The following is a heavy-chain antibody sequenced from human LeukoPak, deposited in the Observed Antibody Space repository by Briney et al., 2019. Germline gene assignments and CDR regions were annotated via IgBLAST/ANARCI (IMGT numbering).Heavy chain of an antibody. CDR2: ICPGGGTT. Sequence: GGPLRLSCAVSGFTFNNEAMGGVRQLRGGRLEWVFTICPGGGTTYYAESMKGRFTISRDNSKSTLYLEMKSLRVEDTAVYYCTKVRSGSSNWALRVFDYWGQGALVTVSS. J-gene: IGHJ4*02. V-gene: IGHV3-23*01. CDR1: GFTFNNEA. D-gene: IGHD4-11*01. CDR3: TKVRSGSSNWALRVFDY.